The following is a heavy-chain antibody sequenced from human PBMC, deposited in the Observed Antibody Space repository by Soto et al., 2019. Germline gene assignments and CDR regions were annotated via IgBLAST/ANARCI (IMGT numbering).Heavy chain of an antibody. CDR2: ISSSSSYI. CDR3: ATIAARRRAFDI. Sequence: EVQLVESGGGLVKPGGSLRLSCAASGFTFSSYSMNWVRQAPGKGLEWVSSISSSSSYIYYADSVKGRFTISRDNAKNSLYLQMNSLRAEDTAVYYCATIAARRRAFDIWGQGTMVTVSS. D-gene: IGHD6-6*01. V-gene: IGHV3-21*01. CDR1: GFTFSSYS. J-gene: IGHJ3*02.